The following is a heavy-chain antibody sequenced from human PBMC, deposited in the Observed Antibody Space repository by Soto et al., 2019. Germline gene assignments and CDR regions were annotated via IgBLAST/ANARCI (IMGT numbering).Heavy chain of an antibody. CDR1: GGSVSSGSYY. CDR3: ARPHYDTLTGYYDDAFDI. Sequence: SETLSLTCTVSGGSVSSGSYYWSWIRQPPGKGLEWIGYIYHSGSTYYNPSFKSRVTISVDTSKNHFSLKLSSVTAADTAVYYCARPHYDTLTGYYDDAFDIWGQGTMVTVSS. D-gene: IGHD3-9*01. V-gene: IGHV4-61*01. J-gene: IGHJ3*02. CDR2: IYHSGST.